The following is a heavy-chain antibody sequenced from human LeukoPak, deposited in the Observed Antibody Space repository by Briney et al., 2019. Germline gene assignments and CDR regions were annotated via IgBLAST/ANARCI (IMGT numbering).Heavy chain of an antibody. CDR1: GYTFTYFY. Sequence: ASVTVSCKASGYTFTYFYIHWVRQAPGQGLEWMGWINPNSGGTNYAQKFQGRVTMTRDTSISTAYMELSRLRSDDTAVYYCARNVPLTGSYYFDYWGQGTLVTVSS. CDR2: INPNSGGT. J-gene: IGHJ4*02. D-gene: IGHD3-9*01. V-gene: IGHV1-2*02. CDR3: ARNVPLTGSYYFDY.